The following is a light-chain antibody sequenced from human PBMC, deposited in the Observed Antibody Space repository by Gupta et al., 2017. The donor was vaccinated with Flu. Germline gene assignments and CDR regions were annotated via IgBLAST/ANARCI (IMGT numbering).Light chain of an antibody. CDR3: QQAYRFPIT. V-gene: IGKV1D-12*01. CDR2: AVS. J-gene: IGKJ5*01. Sequence: DIQMTQSPSSVSASVGDRVTITCRASHGIGSWLDWYQQKPGKAPNLLIYAVSSLQSGDPSRFSGSGFGTDFTLTISSVQAEDFATYYWQQAYRFPITFGQGTRLEIK. CDR1: HGIGSW.